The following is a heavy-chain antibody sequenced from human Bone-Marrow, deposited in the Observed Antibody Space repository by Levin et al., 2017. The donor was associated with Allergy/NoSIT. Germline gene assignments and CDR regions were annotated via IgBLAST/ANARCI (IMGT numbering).Heavy chain of an antibody. Sequence: GESLKISCAASGFTFSAVWMSWVRQGPGRGLEWVANINPDGSVEYYVESLRGRFDISRDNAKNALFLQMDSLRVEDTAIYYCAMVKYNPGPHDYWGQGSLVTVSS. V-gene: IGHV3-7*04. CDR2: INPDGSVE. J-gene: IGHJ4*02. D-gene: IGHD1-14*01. CDR3: AMVKYNPGPHDY. CDR1: GFTFSAVW.